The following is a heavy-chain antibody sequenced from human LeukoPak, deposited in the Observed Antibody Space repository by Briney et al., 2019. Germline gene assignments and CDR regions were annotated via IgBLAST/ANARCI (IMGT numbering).Heavy chain of an antibody. CDR1: GGSISSSSYY. CDR3: ARGRRRLLGFGELRGINWFDP. Sequence: PSETLSLTCTVSGGSISSSSYYWGWIRQPPGKGLEWIGSIYYSGSTYYNPSLKSRVTISVDTSKNQFSLKLSSVTAADTAVYYCARGRRRLLGFGELRGINWFDPWGQGTLVTVSS. D-gene: IGHD3-10*01. V-gene: IGHV4-39*07. J-gene: IGHJ5*02. CDR2: IYYSGST.